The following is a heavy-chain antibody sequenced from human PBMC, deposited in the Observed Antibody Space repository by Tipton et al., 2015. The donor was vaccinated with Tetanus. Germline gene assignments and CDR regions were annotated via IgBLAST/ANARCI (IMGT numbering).Heavy chain of an antibody. CDR3: ARAPTCSGGSCFVFDY. D-gene: IGHD2-15*01. CDR1: GGSISSGGYY. Sequence: TLSLTCTVSGGSISSGGYYWSWIRQHPGKGLEWIGYIYYSGSTYYNPSLKSRVTISVDTSKNQFSLKLSSVTAADTAVYYCARAPTCSGGSCFVFDYWGQGTLVTVSS. CDR2: IYYSGST. V-gene: IGHV4-31*03. J-gene: IGHJ4*02.